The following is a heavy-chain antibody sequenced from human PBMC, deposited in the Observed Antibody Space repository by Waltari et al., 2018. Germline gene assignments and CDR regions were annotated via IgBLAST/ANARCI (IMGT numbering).Heavy chain of an antibody. CDR2: INHSRST. V-gene: IGHV4-34*01. D-gene: IGHD3-3*01. CDR1: GGSFSGYY. J-gene: IGHJ6*02. CDR3: ARSLVGYYDFWSGYSRYYYGMDV. Sequence: QVQLQQWGAGLLKPSETLSLTCAVYGGSFSGYYWSWIRQPPGKGLEWIGEINHSRSTNYNPSLKSRVTISVDTSKNQFSLKLSSVTAADTAVYYCARSLVGYYDFWSGYSRYYYGMDVWGQGTTVTVSS.